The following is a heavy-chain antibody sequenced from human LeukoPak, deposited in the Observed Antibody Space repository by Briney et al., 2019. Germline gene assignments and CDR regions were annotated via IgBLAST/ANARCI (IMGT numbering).Heavy chain of an antibody. CDR2: IDWNSGSI. Sequence: GRSLRLSCAASGFTFDDYAMHWVRHAPGKGLEWVSGIDWNSGSIGYADSVKGRFTISRDNAKKSLYLQMNSLRPEDTALYYCAKDISPRIAAGGMDNRFDPWGQGTLVTVSS. J-gene: IGHJ5*02. V-gene: IGHV3-9*01. CDR1: GFTFDDYA. CDR3: AKDISPRIAAGGMDNRFDP. D-gene: IGHD6-13*01.